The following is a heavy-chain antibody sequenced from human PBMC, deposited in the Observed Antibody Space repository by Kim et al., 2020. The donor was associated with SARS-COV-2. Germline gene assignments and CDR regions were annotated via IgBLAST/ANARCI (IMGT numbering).Heavy chain of an antibody. CDR3: VREGYFDGGSFFFDS. J-gene: IGHJ5*01. CDR1: GAYITNHY. V-gene: IGHV4-59*11. D-gene: IGHD2-15*01. Sequence: SETLSLTCTVSGAYITNHYWSWIRQPPGKGLEWIGNVYHSGSTSYNPSLKSRVNMSVETSKRQFSLQVTSVTAADTAIYYCVREGYFDGGSFFFDSWGPGTLGTVSS. CDR2: VYHSGST.